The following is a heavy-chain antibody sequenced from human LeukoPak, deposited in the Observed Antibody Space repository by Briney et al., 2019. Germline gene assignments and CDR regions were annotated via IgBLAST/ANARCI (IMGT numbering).Heavy chain of an antibody. J-gene: IGHJ3*02. CDR2: ISSSSSYI. CDR3: AREGGGDAFDI. V-gene: IGHV3-21*01. D-gene: IGHD2-15*01. Sequence: GGCLRLSCAASGFTFSSYSMNWVRQAPGKGLEWVSSISSSSSYIYYADSVKGRFTITRVNGKNSLYLQMNSLRAEDTAVYYCAREGGGDAFDIWGQGTMVTVSS. CDR1: GFTFSSYS.